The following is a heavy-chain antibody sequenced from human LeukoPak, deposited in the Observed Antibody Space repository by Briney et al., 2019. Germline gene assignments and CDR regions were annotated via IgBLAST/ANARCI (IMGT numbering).Heavy chain of an antibody. Sequence: GGSLRLSCAASGFIFTDSCISWIRQAPGKGLEWISYISSVDSDTSYAHSVKGRFTISRDNAKESLYLQMNSLRADDTAVYYCAEDSVYDYDFDYWGQGTLVTVSS. CDR2: ISSVDSDT. D-gene: IGHD5/OR15-5a*01. CDR1: GFIFTDSC. CDR3: AEDSVYDYDFDY. V-gene: IGHV3-11*05. J-gene: IGHJ4*02.